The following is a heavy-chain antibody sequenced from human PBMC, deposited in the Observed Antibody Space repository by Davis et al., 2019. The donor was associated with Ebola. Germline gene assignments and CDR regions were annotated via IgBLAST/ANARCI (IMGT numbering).Heavy chain of an antibody. CDR3: ARGGCSGGSCYSPDY. D-gene: IGHD2-15*01. J-gene: IGHJ4*02. V-gene: IGHV1-18*04. CDR2: ISAYNGNT. CDR1: GYTFTSYD. Sequence: ASVKVSCKASGYTFTSYDISWVRQAPGQGLEWMGWISAYNGNTNYAQKLQGRVTMTTDTSTSTAYMELRSLRSDDTAVYYCARGGCSGGSCYSPDYWGQGTLVTVSS.